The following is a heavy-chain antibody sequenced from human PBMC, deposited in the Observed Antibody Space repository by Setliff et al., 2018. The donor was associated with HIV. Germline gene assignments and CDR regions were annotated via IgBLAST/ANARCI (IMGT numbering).Heavy chain of an antibody. CDR1: GGYLSNHH. V-gene: IGHV4-59*03. J-gene: IGHJ5*02. CDR3: VALVPGGGERGP. CDR2: ISDSGAA. Sequence: SETLSLTCTVSGGYLSNHHWIWIRQPPGKGLEWIGRISDSGAADYDPSLKSRLTISLDTSRNQFSLKLTSVTAADTAIYYCVALVPGGGERGPWGQGTLVTVSS. D-gene: IGHD2-21*01.